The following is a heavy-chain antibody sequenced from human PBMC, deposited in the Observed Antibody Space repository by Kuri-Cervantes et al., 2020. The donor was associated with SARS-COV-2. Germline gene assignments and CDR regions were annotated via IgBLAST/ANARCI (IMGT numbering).Heavy chain of an antibody. V-gene: IGHV4-39*07. CDR3: ASKPSNWGTDYWYFDL. CDR2: MYYSGLT. CDR1: GGSISSSSYY. J-gene: IGHJ2*01. D-gene: IGHD7-27*01. Sequence: ESLTIYCTVSGGSISSSSYYWGWIRQPPGKWLEWIGSMYYSGLTYYNPSLKSRVTISVDTSKNQFSLKLSSVTAADTAVYYCASKPSNWGTDYWYFDLWGRGTLVTVSS.